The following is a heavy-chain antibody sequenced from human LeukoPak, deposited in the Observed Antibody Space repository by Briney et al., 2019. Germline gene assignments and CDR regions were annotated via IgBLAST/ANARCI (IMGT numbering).Heavy chain of an antibody. D-gene: IGHD5-18*01. V-gene: IGHV3-30-3*01. CDR1: GFTFSSYA. CDR3: ARGDSYGYAQGFYYYYGMDV. Sequence: PGRSLRLSCAASGFTFSSYAMPWVRQAPGKGLEWVAVISYDGSNKYYADSVKGRFTISRDNSKNTLYLQMNSLRAEDTAVYYCARGDSYGYAQGFYYYYGMDVWGQGTTVTVSS. J-gene: IGHJ6*02. CDR2: ISYDGSNK.